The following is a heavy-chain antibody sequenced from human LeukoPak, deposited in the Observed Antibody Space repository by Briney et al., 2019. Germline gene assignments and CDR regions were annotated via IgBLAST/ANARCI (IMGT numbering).Heavy chain of an antibody. CDR3: ARGREDDFWSGENHDAFDI. Sequence: SETLSLTCTVSGGSISSYYWSWIRQPPGKGLEWIGYIYYSGSTNYNPSLKSRVTISVDTSKNQFSLKLSSVTAADTAVYYCARGREDDFWSGENHDAFDIWGQGTMVTVSS. V-gene: IGHV4-59*01. D-gene: IGHD3-3*01. J-gene: IGHJ3*02. CDR1: GGSISSYY. CDR2: IYYSGST.